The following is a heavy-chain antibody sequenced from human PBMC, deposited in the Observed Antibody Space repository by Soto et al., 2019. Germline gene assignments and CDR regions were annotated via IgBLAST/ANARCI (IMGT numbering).Heavy chain of an antibody. J-gene: IGHJ5*02. Sequence: GESLKISCQASGYSFTTYWIGWVRQLPGQGLEWMGIIYSGDSDTRYSPSFQGQVTVSVDSSIFTAYLQWSSLKTSDNAIYYCARHGGGGSHQTWFEPWAQGTQVTVSS. CDR1: GYSFTTYW. V-gene: IGHV5-51*01. CDR2: IYSGDSDT. D-gene: IGHD3-16*01. CDR3: ARHGGGGSHQTWFEP.